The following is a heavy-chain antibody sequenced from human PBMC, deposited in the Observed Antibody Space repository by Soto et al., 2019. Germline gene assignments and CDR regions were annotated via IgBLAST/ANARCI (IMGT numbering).Heavy chain of an antibody. D-gene: IGHD4-4*01. CDR1: GFTFSSYA. CDR3: AKGSTVTTRVNWFDP. J-gene: IGHJ5*02. Sequence: PGGSLRLSCAASGFTFSSYAMSWVRQAPGKGLEWVSAISGSGGSTYYADSVKGRFTISRDNSKNTLYLQMNSLRAEDTAVYYCAKGSTVTTRVNWFDPWGQGTLVTVSS. V-gene: IGHV3-23*01. CDR2: ISGSGGST.